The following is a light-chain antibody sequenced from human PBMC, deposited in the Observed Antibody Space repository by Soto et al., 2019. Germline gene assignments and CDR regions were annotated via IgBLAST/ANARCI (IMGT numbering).Light chain of an antibody. J-gene: IGLJ2*01. CDR3: GSYAGTKNFVV. Sequence: QSALTQPASVSGSPGQSITISCTGSSSDVGAYNYVSWYQQHPGKAPKLMIYEVSNRPSGVSDRFSGSKSGNTASLTVSGLQAEDEADYFCGSYAGTKNFVVFGGGTKLTVL. V-gene: IGLV2-8*01. CDR2: EVS. CDR1: SSDVGAYNY.